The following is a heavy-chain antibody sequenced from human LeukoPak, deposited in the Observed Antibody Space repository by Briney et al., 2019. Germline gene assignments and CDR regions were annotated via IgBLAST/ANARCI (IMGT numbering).Heavy chain of an antibody. V-gene: IGHV3-30*18. CDR3: AKGGYDILTGYSL. D-gene: IGHD3-9*01. CDR1: GFTFSSYG. Sequence: PGGSLRLSCAASGFTFSSYGMHWVRQAPGKGLEWVAVISYDGSNKYYADSVKGRFTISRDNSKNTLYLQMNSLRAEDTAVYYCAKGGYDILTGYSLWGQGTLVTVSS. CDR2: ISYDGSNK. J-gene: IGHJ4*02.